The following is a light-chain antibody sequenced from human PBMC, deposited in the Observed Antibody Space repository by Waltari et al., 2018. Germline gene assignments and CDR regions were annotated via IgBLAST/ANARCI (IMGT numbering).Light chain of an antibody. J-gene: IGKJ4*01. CDR3: QQANSFPLT. CDR2: AAS. V-gene: IGKV1-12*01. CDR1: QGISNW. Sequence: DIQLTQTPSSVSASVRGRVTIPCLASQGISNWLAWYQQKPEKAPKFLIYAASTLQSGVPSRFSGSGTVTEFTLTISSLHPEDFATYYCQQANSFPLTFGGGTKVEIK.